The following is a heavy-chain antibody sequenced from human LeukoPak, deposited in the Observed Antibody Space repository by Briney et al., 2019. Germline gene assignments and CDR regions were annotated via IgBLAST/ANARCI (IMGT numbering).Heavy chain of an antibody. Sequence: AETLSLTCTVSGGPISSYYWSWIRQPPGKGLEWMGYIYYIGSNNYNPSLKSRVTISVDTSKNQYSLKLSSVTAADTAVYYCARSGYDYSYYYYYYMDVWGKGTTVTISS. CDR2: IYYIGSN. CDR3: ARSGYDYSYYYYYYMDV. D-gene: IGHD5-12*01. CDR1: GGPISSYY. V-gene: IGHV4-59*01. J-gene: IGHJ6*03.